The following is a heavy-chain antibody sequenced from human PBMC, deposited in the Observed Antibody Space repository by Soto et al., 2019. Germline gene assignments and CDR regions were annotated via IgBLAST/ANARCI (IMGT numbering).Heavy chain of an antibody. Sequence: SLRLSCEASGFTFIVFDMHWVRQPTGKGLEWVSTIGTAGDTYYAVSVKGRFTISRDNAKNSLSLQMNSLRAGDTAVYFCARGQEVGAHFFDSWGQGTQVTVSS. D-gene: IGHD2-15*01. CDR2: IGTAGDT. CDR3: ARGQEVGAHFFDS. J-gene: IGHJ4*02. V-gene: IGHV3-13*01. CDR1: GFTFIVFD.